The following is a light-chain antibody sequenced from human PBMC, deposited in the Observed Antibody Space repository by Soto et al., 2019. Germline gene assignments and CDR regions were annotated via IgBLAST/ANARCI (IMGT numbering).Light chain of an antibody. J-gene: IGKJ1*01. V-gene: IGKV1-39*01. CDR1: QDIGAY. CDR2: AAS. Sequence: DIQMTQSPSSLSASIGDRVTISCRASQDIGAYVNWYQHKQGKAPRVLMYAASNLKSGVPPRFSGSGVGRDLTLTISDLQPEDLTTYYCQHSYSTRTFGQGTKVERK. CDR3: QHSYSTRT.